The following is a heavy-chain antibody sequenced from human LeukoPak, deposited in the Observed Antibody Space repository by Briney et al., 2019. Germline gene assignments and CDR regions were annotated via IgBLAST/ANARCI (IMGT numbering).Heavy chain of an antibody. CDR3: ARGRRIAAADSYYFDY. J-gene: IGHJ4*02. V-gene: IGHV4-34*01. Sequence: KPSETLSLTCAVYGGSFSGYYWSWIRQPPGKGLEWIGEINHSGSTNYNPSLKSRVTISVDTSKNQFSLKLSSVTAADTAVYYCARGRRIAAADSYYFDYWGQGTLATVSS. CDR1: GGSFSGYY. CDR2: INHSGST. D-gene: IGHD6-13*01.